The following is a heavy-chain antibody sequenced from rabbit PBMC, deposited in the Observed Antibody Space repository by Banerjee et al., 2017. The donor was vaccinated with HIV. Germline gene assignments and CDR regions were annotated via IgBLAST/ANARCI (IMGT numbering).Heavy chain of an antibody. Sequence: QEQLEESGGDLVKPEGSLTLTCTASGFSFSNKYVMCWVRQAPGKGLEWIACINTSSGNTVYATWAKGRFTISRTSSTTVTLQMTSLTAADTATYFCARRNGGAGYGYDLWGPGTLVTVS. J-gene: IGHJ4*01. V-gene: IGHV1S45*01. CDR2: INTSSGNT. CDR3: ARRNGGAGYGYDL. CDR1: GFSFSNKYV. D-gene: IGHD6-1*01.